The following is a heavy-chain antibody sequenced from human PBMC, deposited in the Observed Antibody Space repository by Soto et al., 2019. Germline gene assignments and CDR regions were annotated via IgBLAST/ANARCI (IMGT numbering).Heavy chain of an antibody. CDR3: AVITMVRGVIFSGYYYMDV. D-gene: IGHD3-10*01. J-gene: IGHJ6*03. CDR1: GGSISSYY. CDR2: IYYSGST. V-gene: IGHV4-59*08. Sequence: PSETLSLTCTVSGGSISSYYWSWIRQPPGKGLEGIGYIYYSGSTNYNPSLKRRVTISVDTSKNQFSLKLSSVTAADTAVYYCAVITMVRGVIFSGYYYMDVWGKGTTVTVSS.